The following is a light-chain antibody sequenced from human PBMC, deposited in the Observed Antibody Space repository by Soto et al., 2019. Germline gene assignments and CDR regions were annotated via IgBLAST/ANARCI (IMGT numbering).Light chain of an antibody. V-gene: IGKV3-11*01. CDR2: DAY. CDR3: QQRHMWPIT. Sequence: EVVLTQSPVPLSLSPGERATLSCRASQSFRGLLAWYQQKPGQAPRLLIYDAYNRATGIPPRFSGSGSGTAFTLTISSLEPEAAAVYYCQQRHMWPITFGQGTRLEIK. CDR1: QSFRGL. J-gene: IGKJ5*01.